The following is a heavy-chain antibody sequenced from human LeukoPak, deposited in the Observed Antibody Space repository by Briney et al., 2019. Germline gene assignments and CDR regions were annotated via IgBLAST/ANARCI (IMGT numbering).Heavy chain of an antibody. D-gene: IGHD3-9*01. CDR2: ISSSGSTI. Sequence: GGSLRLSCAASGFTFSSYEMNWVRQAPGKGLEWVSYISSSGSTIYYADSVKGRFTISRDNAKNSLYLQMNSLRAEDTAVYYCAKGMKAHILTGYRPTEYFQHWGQGTLVTVSS. J-gene: IGHJ1*01. CDR3: AKGMKAHILTGYRPTEYFQH. CDR1: GFTFSSYE. V-gene: IGHV3-48*03.